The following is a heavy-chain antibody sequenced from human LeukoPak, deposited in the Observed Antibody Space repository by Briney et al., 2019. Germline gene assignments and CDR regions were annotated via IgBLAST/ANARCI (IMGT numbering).Heavy chain of an antibody. CDR1: GFTFDDYG. Sequence: GGSLRLSCAVSGFTFDDYGMSWVRQAPGKGLEWVSGINWNGGSTVYADSVKGRFTISRENAKNSLYLQMNSLRAEDTALYYCARDREELRPDNWFDPWGQGTLVTVSS. CDR3: ARDREELRPDNWFDP. CDR2: INWNGGST. J-gene: IGHJ5*02. V-gene: IGHV3-20*04. D-gene: IGHD1-26*01.